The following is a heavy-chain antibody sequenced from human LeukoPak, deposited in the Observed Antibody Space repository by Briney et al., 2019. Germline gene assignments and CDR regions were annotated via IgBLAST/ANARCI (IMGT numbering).Heavy chain of an antibody. CDR3: AKDYSKTSYYGSGTYYRPNWFDP. CDR1: GFTFSSYN. D-gene: IGHD3-10*01. V-gene: IGHV3-21*01. J-gene: IGHJ5*02. CDR2: ISSSSDYI. Sequence: GGSLRLSCAASGFTFSSYNMNWVRQAPGKGLEWVSSISSSSDYIYYADSVKGRFTISRDNSKNTLYLQMNSLRAEDTAVYYCAKDYSKTSYYGSGTYYRPNWFDPWGQGTLVTVSS.